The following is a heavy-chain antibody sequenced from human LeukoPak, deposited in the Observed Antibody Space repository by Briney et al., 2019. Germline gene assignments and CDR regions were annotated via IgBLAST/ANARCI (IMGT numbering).Heavy chain of an antibody. Sequence: PSETLSLTCTVSGDSISGSSYYWGWIRQPPGKGLEWIGNIYDSGSTYYNPSLKSRVTISVANSKNQFSPKLSCMTTPDTAVYYCARPSRTKPRFFDYWGQGTLVTVSS. CDR3: ARPSRTKPRFFDY. D-gene: IGHD1-14*01. J-gene: IGHJ4*02. CDR1: GDSISGSSYY. CDR2: IYDSGST. V-gene: IGHV4-39*01.